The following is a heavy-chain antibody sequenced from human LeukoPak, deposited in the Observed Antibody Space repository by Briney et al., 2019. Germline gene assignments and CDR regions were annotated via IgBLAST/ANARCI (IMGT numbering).Heavy chain of an antibody. CDR2: INQDGSEK. CDR3: ARDDLEAP. J-gene: IGHJ5*02. V-gene: IGHV3-7*04. Sequence: GGSLRLSCAASGFTFSSYWTSWVRQAPGKGLEWVANINQDGSEKYFADSVKGRFIISRDNAKNSLYLQMNSLRAEDTAVYYCARDDLEAPWGQGTLVTVSS. CDR1: GFTFSSYW.